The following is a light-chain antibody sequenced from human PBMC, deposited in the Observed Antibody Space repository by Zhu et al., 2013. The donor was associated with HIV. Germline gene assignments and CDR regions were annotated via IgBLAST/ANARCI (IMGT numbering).Light chain of an antibody. Sequence: EFLLTQSPGTLALSPGERATLSCRASQNVNSDYLAWYQQKPGQPPRLLIYGTSKRATGIPDRFSGSGSGTDFTLTINRLEPDDVAVYFCQQFGSMSWTFGEGSKVAL. CDR3: QQFGSMSWT. CDR2: GTS. V-gene: IGKV3-20*01. J-gene: IGKJ1*01. CDR1: QNVNSDY.